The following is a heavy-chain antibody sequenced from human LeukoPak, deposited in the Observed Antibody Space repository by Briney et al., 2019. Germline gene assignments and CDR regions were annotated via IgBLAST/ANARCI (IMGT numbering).Heavy chain of an antibody. CDR3: LVPGPYLSNCGMAV. Sequence: PSETLSLTCTVSGASISTSNYYRGWIRQPPGKGLEWNGNVYYSGTTYYNTSLKSRVTISVDPSKNQSSRNLSSVTATDTAMYYCLVPGPYLSNCGMAVGREGTTVSV. CDR2: VYYSGTT. V-gene: IGHV4-39*01. J-gene: IGHJ6*01. CDR1: GASISTSNYY.